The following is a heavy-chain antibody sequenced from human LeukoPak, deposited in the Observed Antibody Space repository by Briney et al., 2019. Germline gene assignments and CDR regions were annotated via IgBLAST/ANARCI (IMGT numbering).Heavy chain of an antibody. CDR2: ISRSGDRT. D-gene: IGHD6-19*01. V-gene: IGHV3-23*01. Sequence: GGSLRLSCAASGFTFSTYAMTWVRQAPRKGLEWVSAISRSGDRTYYADSLKGRFTISREDSKNTLYLQMNSLRAEDTAIYYCAKERGGGWPFDYWGEGTLVTVSS. J-gene: IGHJ4*02. CDR3: AKERGGGWPFDY. CDR1: GFTFSTYA.